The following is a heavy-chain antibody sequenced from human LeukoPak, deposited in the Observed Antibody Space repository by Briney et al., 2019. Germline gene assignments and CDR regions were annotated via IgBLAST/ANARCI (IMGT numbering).Heavy chain of an antibody. D-gene: IGHD4-23*01. V-gene: IGHV1-46*01. Sequence: GASVKVSCKSSGCTVSSYAISWVRQAPGQGLEWMGIINPSGGSTSYAQNFQGRITMTRDTSTSTVYMELSSLTSEDTAVYYCARGPWVVNRQRNWFDPWGQGTLVTVSS. CDR1: GCTVSSYA. CDR2: INPSGGST. CDR3: ARGPWVVNRQRNWFDP. J-gene: IGHJ5*02.